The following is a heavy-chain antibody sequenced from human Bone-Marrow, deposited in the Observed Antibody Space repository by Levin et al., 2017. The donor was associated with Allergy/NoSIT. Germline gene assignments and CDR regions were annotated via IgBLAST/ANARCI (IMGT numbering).Heavy chain of an antibody. CDR3: ARRGASAEYFQH. D-gene: IGHD1-26*01. Sequence: ASVKVSCKGSGYTFTSYWIGWVRQMPGKGLEWMGIIFPGDSDTRYSPSFQGQVTISADKSISTAYLQWSSLKASDTAIYYCARRGASAEYFQHWGQGTLVIVSS. CDR1: GYTFTSYW. V-gene: IGHV5-51*01. J-gene: IGHJ1*01. CDR2: IFPGDSDT.